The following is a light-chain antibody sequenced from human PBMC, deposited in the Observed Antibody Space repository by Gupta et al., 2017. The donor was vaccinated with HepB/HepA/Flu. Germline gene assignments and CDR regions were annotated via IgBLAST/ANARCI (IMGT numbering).Light chain of an antibody. CDR3: QQYNDWPSCT. V-gene: IGKV3-15*01. J-gene: IGKJ2*02. CDR2: EAS. CDR1: QSVSSN. Sequence: EIAMTQSPPTLSVSPGERATISCRSSQSVSSNLAWYQQKTGQAPRLLIYEASTRAAGVPARFSGSGSGREFTLTISSLQSEDFAVYYCQQYNDWPSCTFGQGTKLDIK.